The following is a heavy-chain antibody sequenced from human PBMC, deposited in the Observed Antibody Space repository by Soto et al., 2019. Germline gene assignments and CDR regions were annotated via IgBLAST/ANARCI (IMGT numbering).Heavy chain of an antibody. D-gene: IGHD2-15*01. CDR2: IIPILGIA. V-gene: IGHV1-69*02. CDR1: GGTFSSYT. Sequence: QVQLVQSGAEVKKPGSSVKVSCKASGGTFSSYTISWVRQAPGQGLEWMGRIIPILGIANYAQKFQGRVTITAEKSTGTAYMELSSLRSEDTAVYYCARAGLKWGLNAFDIWGQGRIVNLFS. CDR3: ARAGLKWGLNAFDI. J-gene: IGHJ3*02.